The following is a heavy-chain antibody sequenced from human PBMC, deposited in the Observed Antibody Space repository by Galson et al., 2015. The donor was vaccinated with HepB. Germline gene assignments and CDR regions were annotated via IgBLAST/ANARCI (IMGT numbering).Heavy chain of an antibody. CDR1: GFTFSNYG. CDR3: AMGPYYSSRWYSPFDS. CDR2: LRYDGNNE. J-gene: IGHJ4*02. Sequence: SLRLSCAASGFTFSNYGMHWVRQAPGKGLQWVAFLRYDGNNEYYADSVKGRFTISRDNSKNTLYLQMNSLRAEDTAVYFCAMGPYYSSRWYSPFDSWGQGTPVTVSS. D-gene: IGHD6-13*01. V-gene: IGHV3-30*02.